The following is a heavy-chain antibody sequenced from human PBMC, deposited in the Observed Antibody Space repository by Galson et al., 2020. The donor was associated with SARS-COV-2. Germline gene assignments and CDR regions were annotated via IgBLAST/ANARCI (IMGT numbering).Heavy chain of an antibody. D-gene: IGHD6-19*01. V-gene: IGHV4-59*01. J-gene: IGHJ4*02. Sequence: ASETLSLTCAVSGGSMSTDFWSWIRQPPGKGLEWIGFIFYGGGANYNPSLKSRVTISIDTSKKQFSLKLSSVSAADTAVYYCARVRTGWYMSMDNWGQGALVTVSS. CDR1: GGSMSTDF. CDR2: IFYGGGA. CDR3: ARVRTGWYMSMDN.